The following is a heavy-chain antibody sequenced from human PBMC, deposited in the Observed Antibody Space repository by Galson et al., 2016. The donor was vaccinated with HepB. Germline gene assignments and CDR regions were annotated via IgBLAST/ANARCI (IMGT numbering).Heavy chain of an antibody. CDR2: ISYSGST. CDR1: GGSISRGGYY. V-gene: IGHV4-31*03. J-gene: IGHJ6*02. CDR3: ARDHCTGGVCYSSPWYYGMDV. Sequence: TLSLTCIVSGGSISRGGYYWSWIRQLPGKGLEWIGYISYSGSTDYNPSLQSRVTISADTSKNQFSLKLTSVTAADTAVYYCARDHCTGGVCYSSPWYYGMDVWGQGTTVTVSS. D-gene: IGHD2-8*02.